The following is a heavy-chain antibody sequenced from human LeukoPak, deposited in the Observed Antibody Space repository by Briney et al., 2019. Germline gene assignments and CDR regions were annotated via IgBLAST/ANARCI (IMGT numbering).Heavy chain of an antibody. CDR2: ISGSGGST. D-gene: IGHD4-17*01. V-gene: IGHV3-23*01. CDR3: ARDSQSPTVHTRSFDY. CDR1: GFTFSSYA. J-gene: IGHJ4*02. Sequence: QPGGSLRLSCAASGFTFSSYAMSWVRQAPGKGLEWVSAISGSGGSTYYADSVKGRFTISRDNSKNTLYLQMNSLRAEDTAVFYCARDSQSPTVHTRSFDYWGQGTLVTVSS.